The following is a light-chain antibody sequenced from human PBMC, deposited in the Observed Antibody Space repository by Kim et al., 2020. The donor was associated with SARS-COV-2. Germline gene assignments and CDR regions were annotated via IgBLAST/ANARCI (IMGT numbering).Light chain of an antibody. J-gene: IGKJ4*01. CDR2: AAY. CDR3: QQYNSYPLT. Sequence: AVVDDRVDSTCRARQGISHYLAGFQQKPGKAPKSLIYAAYSLQSGVPSKFSGSGSGTDFTLTISSLQPEDFATYYCQQYNSYPLTCGGGTKVDIK. V-gene: IGKV1-16*02. CDR1: QGISHY.